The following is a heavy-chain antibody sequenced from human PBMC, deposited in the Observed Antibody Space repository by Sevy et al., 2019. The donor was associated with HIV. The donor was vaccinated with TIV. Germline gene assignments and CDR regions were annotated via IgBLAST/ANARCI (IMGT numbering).Heavy chain of an antibody. Sequence: ASVKVSCKASGYTFTGYYIHWVRQAPGQGLEWMGWINPNSGGTYFAKKFQVSVTMTTDTSVNTAYMELRRLRFDDTAVYYCARMGDYYDSSGYYPLKFWGQGSLVTVSS. V-gene: IGHV1-2*02. J-gene: IGHJ4*02. CDR1: GYTFTGYY. CDR3: ARMGDYYDSSGYYPLKF. CDR2: INPNSGGT. D-gene: IGHD3-22*01.